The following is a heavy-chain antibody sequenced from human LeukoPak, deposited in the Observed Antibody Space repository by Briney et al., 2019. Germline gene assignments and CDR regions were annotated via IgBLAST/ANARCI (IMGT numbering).Heavy chain of an antibody. CDR1: GXTFSSYA. CDR2: ISGSGGST. Sequence: GGSLRLSCAASGXTFSSYAMSWVRQAPGKGLEWVCAISGSGGSTYYADSVKGRFTISRDNSKNTLYLQMNSLRAEDTAVYYCAKEEQLWLTGTALRWGQGTLVTVSS. V-gene: IGHV3-23*01. J-gene: IGHJ4*02. CDR3: AKEEQLWLTGTALR. D-gene: IGHD5-18*01.